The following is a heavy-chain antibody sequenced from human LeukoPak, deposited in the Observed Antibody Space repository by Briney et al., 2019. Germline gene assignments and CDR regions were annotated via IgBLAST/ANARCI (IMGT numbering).Heavy chain of an antibody. CDR1: GFTFSSYV. Sequence: PGRSLRLSCAASGFTFSSYVMHWVRQAPGKGLEWVAVISYDGSNKYYADSVKGRFTISRDNSKNTLYLQMNSLRAEDTAVYYCARAMDPRGWFDPWCQGTLVTVSS. J-gene: IGHJ5*02. D-gene: IGHD3-10*01. CDR3: ARAMDPRGWFDP. CDR2: ISYDGSNK. V-gene: IGHV3-30-3*01.